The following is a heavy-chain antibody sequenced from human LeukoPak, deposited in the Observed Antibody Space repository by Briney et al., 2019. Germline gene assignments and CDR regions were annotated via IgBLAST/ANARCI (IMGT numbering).Heavy chain of an antibody. D-gene: IGHD6-25*01. CDR1: GDSISRSTYF. V-gene: IGHV4-39*02. CDR3: ARSSGTGTFSY. J-gene: IGHJ4*02. Sequence: SETLSLTCTVSGDSISRSTYFWAWIRQPPGKGLEWIGSVYYGRSPYFNPSLESRATISVDTSKNHFSLKMSSVTAADTAVYYCARSSGTGTFSYWGQGTLVTVSS. CDR2: VYYGRSP.